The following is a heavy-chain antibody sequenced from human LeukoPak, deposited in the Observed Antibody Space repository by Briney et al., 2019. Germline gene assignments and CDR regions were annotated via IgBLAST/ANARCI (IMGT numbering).Heavy chain of an antibody. CDR1: GGSFSGYY. J-gene: IGHJ6*02. D-gene: IGHD3-10*01. Sequence: SETLSLTCAVYGGSFSGYYWSWIRQPPGKGLEWIGEINHSGSTNYNPSLKSRVTISVDTSKNQFSLKLSSVTAADTAVYYCARDRVLQYYYYYGMDVWGQGTTVTVSS. CDR3: ARDRVLQYYYYYGMDV. CDR2: INHSGST. V-gene: IGHV4-34*01.